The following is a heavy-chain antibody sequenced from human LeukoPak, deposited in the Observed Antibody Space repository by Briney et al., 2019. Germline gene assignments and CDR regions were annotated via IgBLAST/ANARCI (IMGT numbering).Heavy chain of an antibody. CDR3: ARGRAVASDY. CDR2: INHSGST. Sequence: PSQTLSLTCTVSGGSISSGGYYWSGIRQHPGKGLEWIGEINHSGSTNYNPSLKSRVTISVDTSKNQFSLKLSSVTAADTAVYYCARGRAVASDYWGQGTLVTVSS. J-gene: IGHJ4*02. V-gene: IGHV4-31*03. D-gene: IGHD6-19*01. CDR1: GGSISSGGYY.